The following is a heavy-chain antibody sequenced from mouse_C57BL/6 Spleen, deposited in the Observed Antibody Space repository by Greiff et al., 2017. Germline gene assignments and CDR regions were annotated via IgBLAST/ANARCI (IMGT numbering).Heavy chain of an antibody. CDR3: ARHALIGNYYAMDY. D-gene: IGHD2-1*01. J-gene: IGHJ4*01. V-gene: IGHV2-6-1*01. Sequence: QVQLKESGPGLVAPSQSLSITCTVSGFSLTSYGVHWVRQPPGKGLEWLVVIWSDGSTTYNSALKSRLSISKDNSKSQVFLKMNSLQTDDTAMYYCARHALIGNYYAMDYWGQGTSVTVSS. CDR2: IWSDGST. CDR1: GFSLTSYG.